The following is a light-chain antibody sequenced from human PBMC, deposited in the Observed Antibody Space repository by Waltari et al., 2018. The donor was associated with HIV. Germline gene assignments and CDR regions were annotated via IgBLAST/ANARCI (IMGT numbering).Light chain of an antibody. Sequence: QSVLTQAPSVSGAPGQRVTISCPGTSSNIGAGFDVHCYQTLPGTAPKLLIYGNNNRPSGVPDRCSGSRSGTSASLAITGLQAEDEADYYCQSYDSRLSGSRVFGGGTKLTVL. J-gene: IGLJ2*01. CDR2: GNN. CDR1: SSNIGAGFD. V-gene: IGLV1-40*01. CDR3: QSYDSRLSGSRV.